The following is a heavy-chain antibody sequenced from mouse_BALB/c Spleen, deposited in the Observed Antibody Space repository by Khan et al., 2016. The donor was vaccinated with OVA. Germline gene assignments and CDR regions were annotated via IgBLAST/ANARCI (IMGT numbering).Heavy chain of an antibody. CDR3: AKFTPDYYSMDY. CDR2: LWGAGST. Sequence: QVQLKESGPGLVAPSQSLSITCTVSGFSLTSYGVNWVRQPPGKGLEWLGVLWGAGSTNYHSTLKSRLIISKDNSKRQVFLTLNSLQTDDTATYYCAKFTPDYYSMDYWGQGTSVTVSS. CDR1: GFSLTSYG. J-gene: IGHJ4*01. V-gene: IGHV2-3*01. D-gene: IGHD1-1*01.